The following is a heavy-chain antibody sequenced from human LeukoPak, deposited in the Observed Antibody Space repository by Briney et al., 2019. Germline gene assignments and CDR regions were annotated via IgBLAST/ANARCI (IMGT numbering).Heavy chain of an antibody. CDR2: IYYSGST. J-gene: IGHJ3*02. CDR1: GGSISSGDYY. CDR3: ARDLYLATGKAFDI. D-gene: IGHD1-14*01. V-gene: IGHV4-30-4*08. Sequence: SETLSLTCTVSGGSISSGDYYWSWIRQPPGKGLEWIGYIYYSGSTYYNPSLKSRVTISVDTSKNQFSLKLSSVTAADTAVYYCARDLYLATGKAFDIWGQGTMVTVSS.